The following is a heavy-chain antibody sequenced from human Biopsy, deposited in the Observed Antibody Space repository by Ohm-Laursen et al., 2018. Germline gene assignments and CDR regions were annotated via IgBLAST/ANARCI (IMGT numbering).Heavy chain of an antibody. D-gene: IGHD2/OR15-2a*01. V-gene: IGHV3-21*01. Sequence: SLRLSCAASGLTFIRYSMHWVRQAPGKGLEWASSISSSSNFIYYGDSVKGRFTISRDNAKNSLYLQMNSLRAEDTAVYYCARVLLPAAGVHYGMDVWGQGTTVTVSS. CDR2: ISSSSNFI. CDR1: GLTFIRYS. J-gene: IGHJ6*02. CDR3: ARVLLPAAGVHYGMDV.